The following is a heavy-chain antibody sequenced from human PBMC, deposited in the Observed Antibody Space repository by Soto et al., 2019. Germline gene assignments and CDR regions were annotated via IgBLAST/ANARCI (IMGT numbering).Heavy chain of an antibody. CDR3: ARAPTASSPFVY. Sequence: QVQLVQSGAEMKRPGSSVKVSCEASGGTFPNSTFNWVRQAPGQGLEWMGRIIPVLNIANYAQNFHGRITITADKSTSPAYLELTSLRSDDTAIYFCARAPTASSPFVYWGQGSLVTVSS. CDR2: IIPVLNIA. D-gene: IGHD1-26*01. CDR1: GGTFPNST. V-gene: IGHV1-69*02. J-gene: IGHJ4*02.